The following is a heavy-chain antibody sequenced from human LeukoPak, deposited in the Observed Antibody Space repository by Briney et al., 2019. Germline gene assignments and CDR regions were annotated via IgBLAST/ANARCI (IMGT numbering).Heavy chain of an antibody. V-gene: IGHV4-34*01. CDR2: INHSGST. CDR3: ARDNYYDSSGLFDY. Sequence: PSETLSLTCAVSGGSISSGGYSWSWIRQPPGKGLEWIGEINHSGSTNYNPSLKSRVTISVDTSKNQFSLKLSSVTAADTAVYYCARDNYYDSSGLFDYWGQGTLVTVSS. CDR1: GGSISSGGYS. J-gene: IGHJ4*02. D-gene: IGHD3-22*01.